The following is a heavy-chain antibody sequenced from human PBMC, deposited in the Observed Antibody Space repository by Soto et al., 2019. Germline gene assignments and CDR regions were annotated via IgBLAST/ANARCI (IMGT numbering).Heavy chain of an antibody. V-gene: IGHV3-53*01. J-gene: IGHJ3*02. D-gene: IGHD3-22*01. Sequence: GGSLRLSCAASGFTFSSYWMHWVRQAPGKGLVWVSVIYSGGSTYYADSVKGRFTISRDNSKNTLYLQMNSLRAEDTAVYYCATNYYDSSGYPRGAFDIWGQGTMVT. CDR3: ATNYYDSSGYPRGAFDI. CDR2: IYSGGST. CDR1: GFTFSSYW.